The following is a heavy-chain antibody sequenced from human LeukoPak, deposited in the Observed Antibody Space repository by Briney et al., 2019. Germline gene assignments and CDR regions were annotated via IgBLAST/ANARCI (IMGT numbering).Heavy chain of an antibody. V-gene: IGHV3-43*02. CDR1: GFTFSSYG. J-gene: IGHJ1*01. CDR3: AKDKYDGYNSADLQH. Sequence: GGSLRLSCAASGFTFSSYGMSWVRQAPGKGLEWVSGISGDGGSTYYADSVKGRFTISRDNSKNSLYLQMNSLRTEDTALYYCAKDKYDGYNSADLQHWGQGTLVTVSS. CDR2: ISGDGGST. D-gene: IGHD5-24*01.